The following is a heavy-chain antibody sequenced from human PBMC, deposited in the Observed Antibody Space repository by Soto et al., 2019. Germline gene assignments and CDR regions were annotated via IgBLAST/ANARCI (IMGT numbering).Heavy chain of an antibody. CDR1: GFTFSSYA. J-gene: IGHJ4*02. CDR3: ARDGDGYSFDY. CDR2: ISYDGSNK. D-gene: IGHD5-18*01. V-gene: IGHV3-30-3*01. Sequence: QVQLVEYGGGVVQPGRSLKLSCAASGFTFSSYAMHWVRQAPGKGLEWVAVISYDGSNKYYADSVKGRFTISRDNSKNPLYLQMNSLRAEDTDVYYCARDGDGYSFDYWGQGARVTGSS.